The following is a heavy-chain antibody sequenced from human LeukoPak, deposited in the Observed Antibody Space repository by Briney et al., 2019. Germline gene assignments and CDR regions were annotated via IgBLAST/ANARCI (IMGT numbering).Heavy chain of an antibody. CDR2: IFYSGTT. D-gene: IGHD2-2*01. Sequence: SETLSLTCTVSGGSISSRSYYWGWIRQPPGKGLEWIGSIFYSGTTYYNPSLKSRVTISVDTSKNQFSLRLSSVTAADTAVYYCASENCSGTSCSSFDYWGQGTLVSVSS. V-gene: IGHV4-39*01. CDR1: GGSISSRSYY. J-gene: IGHJ4*02. CDR3: ASENCSGTSCSSFDY.